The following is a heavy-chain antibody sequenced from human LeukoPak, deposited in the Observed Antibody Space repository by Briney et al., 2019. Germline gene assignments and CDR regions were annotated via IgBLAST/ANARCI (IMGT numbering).Heavy chain of an antibody. CDR3: ARENYYGSGSSNWFDP. CDR2: IYRSGST. CDR1: GGSISSGGYS. V-gene: IGHV4-30-2*01. Sequence: SQTLSLTCAVSGGSISSGGYSWSWIRQPPGKGLEWIGYIYRSGSTYYNPSLKSRVTISVDRSKNQFSLKLSSVTAADTAVYYCARENYYGSGSSNWFDPWGQGTLVTVSS. J-gene: IGHJ5*02. D-gene: IGHD3-10*01.